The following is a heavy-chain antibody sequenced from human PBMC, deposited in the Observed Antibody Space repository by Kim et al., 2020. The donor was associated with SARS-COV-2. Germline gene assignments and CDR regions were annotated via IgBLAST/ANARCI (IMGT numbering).Heavy chain of an antibody. Sequence: GGSLRLSCVASGATLSRYWMHWVRQVPGKGLVWVSRLTGDGTTTYGDFVKGRFTVSRDNAKNTLYLQMNSLRAEDTAVYYCATDGTHGDFDYWGQGTLVTVSS. V-gene: IGHV3-74*03. CDR3: ATDGTHGDFDY. CDR1: GATLSRYW. D-gene: IGHD4-17*01. CDR2: LTGDGTT. J-gene: IGHJ4*02.